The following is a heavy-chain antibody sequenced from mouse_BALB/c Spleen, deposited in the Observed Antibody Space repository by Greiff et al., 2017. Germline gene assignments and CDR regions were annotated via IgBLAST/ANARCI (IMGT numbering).Heavy chain of an antibody. D-gene: IGHD2-14*01. CDR2: INPNTGYT. V-gene: IGHV1-7*01. CDR1: GYTFTSYW. Sequence: VQLQQSGAELAKPGASVKMSCKASGYTFTSYWIHWVKQRPGQGLEWIGYINPNTGYTEYNQKFKDKATLTADKSSSTAYMQLSSLTSEDSAVYYCARDYRGYAMDYWGQGTAGTVSS. CDR3: ARDYRGYAMDY. J-gene: IGHJ4*01.